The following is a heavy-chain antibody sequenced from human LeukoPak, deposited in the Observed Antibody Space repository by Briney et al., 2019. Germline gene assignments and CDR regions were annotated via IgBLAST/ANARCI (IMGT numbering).Heavy chain of an antibody. CDR1: GGSISSSSYY. D-gene: IGHD1-26*01. V-gene: IGHV4-39*07. CDR3: ARSPGRSYLRYFDY. J-gene: IGHJ4*02. Sequence: PSETLSLTCTVSGGSISSSSYYWGWIRQPPGKGLEWIGSIYYSGSTYYNPSLKSRVTISVDTSKNQFSLKLSSVTAADTAVYYCARSPGRSYLRYFDYWGQGTLVTVSS. CDR2: IYYSGST.